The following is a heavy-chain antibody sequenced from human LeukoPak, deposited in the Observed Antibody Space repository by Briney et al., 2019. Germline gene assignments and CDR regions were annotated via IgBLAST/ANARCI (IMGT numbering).Heavy chain of an antibody. CDR3: AKAAPSYCGGDCYLDY. D-gene: IGHD2-21*02. CDR2: ISWDGGST. J-gene: IGHJ4*02. CDR1: GFTFDDYA. V-gene: IGHV3-43D*03. Sequence: GGSLRLSCAASGFTFDDYAMPWVRQAPGKGLEWVSLISWDGGSTYYADSVKGRFTISRDNSKNSLYLQMNSLRAEDTALYYCAKAAPSYCGGDCYLDYWGQGTLVTVSS.